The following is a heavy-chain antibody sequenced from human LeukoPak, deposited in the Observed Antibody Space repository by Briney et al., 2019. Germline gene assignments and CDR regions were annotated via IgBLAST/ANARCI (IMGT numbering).Heavy chain of an antibody. CDR1: GYTFTNYA. J-gene: IGHJ4*02. CDR3: ASLTKSYSGNGDYFDY. Sequence: ASVKVSCKASGYTFTNYAMNWVRQAPGQGLEWMGWINTNTGNPTYAQGFTGRFVFSLDTSVSTAYLQISGLKAEDTAVYYCASLTKSYSGNGDYFDYWGQGTLDTVSS. D-gene: IGHD1-26*01. V-gene: IGHV7-4-1*02. CDR2: INTNTGNP.